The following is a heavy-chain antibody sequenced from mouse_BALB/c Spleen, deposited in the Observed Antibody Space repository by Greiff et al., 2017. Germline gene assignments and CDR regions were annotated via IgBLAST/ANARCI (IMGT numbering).Heavy chain of an antibody. D-gene: IGHD2-1*01. CDR1: GFTFSSYG. CDR3: ARGSYGNHYYAMDY. V-gene: IGHV5-6*01. Sequence: EVMLVESGGDLVKPGGSLKLSCAASGFTFSSYGMSWVRQTPDKRLEWVATISSGGSYTYYPDSVKGRFTISRDNAKNTLYLQMSSLKSEDTAMYYCARGSYGNHYYAMDYWGQGTSVTVSS. J-gene: IGHJ4*01. CDR2: ISSGGSYT.